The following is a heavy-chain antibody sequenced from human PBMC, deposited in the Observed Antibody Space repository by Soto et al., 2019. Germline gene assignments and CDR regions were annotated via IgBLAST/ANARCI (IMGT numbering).Heavy chain of an antibody. CDR1: GFTFSSYA. V-gene: IGHV3-23*01. J-gene: IGHJ6*02. CDR2: ISGSGGST. Sequence: EVQLLESGGGLVQPGGSLRLSCAASGFTFSSYAMSWVRQAPGKGLEWVSAISGSGGSTYYADSVKGRFTISRDNSKNPLYLQMNSRRAEDTAVYYCAKGCEYSGSYYCYYYSGMDVWGQGTTVTVSS. CDR3: AKGCEYSGSYYCYYYSGMDV. D-gene: IGHD1-26*01.